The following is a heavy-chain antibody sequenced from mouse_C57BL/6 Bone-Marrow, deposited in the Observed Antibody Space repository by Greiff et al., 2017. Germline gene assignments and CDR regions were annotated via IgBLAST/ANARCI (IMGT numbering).Heavy chain of an antibody. V-gene: IGHV1-63*01. CDR2: IYPGGGYT. CDR3: AREDYYGSLDY. J-gene: IGHJ2*01. D-gene: IGHD1-1*01. Sequence: VQLQESGAELVRPGTSVKMSCKASGYTFTNYWIGWAKQRPGHGLEWIGDIYPGGGYTNYNEKFKGKATLTADKSSSTAYMQFSSLTSEDSAIYYCAREDYYGSLDYWGQGTTLTVSS. CDR1: GYTFTNYW.